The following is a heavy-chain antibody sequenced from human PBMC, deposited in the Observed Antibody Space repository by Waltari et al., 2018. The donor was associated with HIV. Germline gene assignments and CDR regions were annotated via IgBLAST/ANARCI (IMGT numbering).Heavy chain of an antibody. CDR1: GFTFSSYS. Sequence: GLVQPGGSLRLSCAASGFTFSSYSMNWVRQAPGKGLEWVSYISSSSSTIYYADSVKGRFTISRDNAKNSLYLQMNSLRDEDTAVYYCARDYPATTLYYYYYYGMDVWGQGTTVTVSS. D-gene: IGHD4-17*01. V-gene: IGHV3-48*02. CDR2: ISSSSSTI. J-gene: IGHJ6*02. CDR3: ARDYPATTLYYYYYYGMDV.